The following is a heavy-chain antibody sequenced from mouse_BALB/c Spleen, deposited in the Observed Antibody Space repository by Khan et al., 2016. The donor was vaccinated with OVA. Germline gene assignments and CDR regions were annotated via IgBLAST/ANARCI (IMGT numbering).Heavy chain of an antibody. CDR3: ARWATWYFDV. J-gene: IGHJ1*01. CDR1: GYTFTNFW. D-gene: IGHD3-1*01. V-gene: IGHV1-63*02. Sequence: QVQLQQSGAELVRPGTSVKISCKASGYTFTNFWLGWVKQRSGHGLEWIGDIYPGGGFTNYNEKFKGKATLTTGTSSSTVSMQLSGLTSEGSAVYFCARWATWYFDVWGAGTTVTVSS. CDR2: IYPGGGFT.